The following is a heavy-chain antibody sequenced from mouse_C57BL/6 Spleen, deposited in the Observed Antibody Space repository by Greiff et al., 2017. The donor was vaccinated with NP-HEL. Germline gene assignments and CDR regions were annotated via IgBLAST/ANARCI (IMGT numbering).Heavy chain of an antibody. CDR3: ARHARITTSYFDY. V-gene: IGHV5-6*01. D-gene: IGHD1-1*01. J-gene: IGHJ2*01. CDR1: GFTFSSYG. CDR2: ISSGGSYT. Sequence: EVQGVESGGDLVKPGGSLKLSCAASGFTFSSYGMSWVRQTPDKRLEWVATISSGGSYTYYPDSVKGRFTISRDNAKNTLYLQMSSLQSEDTAMYYCARHARITTSYFDYWGQGTTLTVSS.